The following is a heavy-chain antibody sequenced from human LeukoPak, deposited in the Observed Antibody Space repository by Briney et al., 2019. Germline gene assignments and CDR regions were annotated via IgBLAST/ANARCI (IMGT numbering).Heavy chain of an antibody. Sequence: GGSLRLSCAASGFTFSDYYMSWIRQAPGKGLEWVSCISSSGSTIYYADSVKGRFTISRDNAKNSLYLQMNSLRAEDTAVYYCARAPLGYCSGGSCHNWFDPWGQGTLVTVSS. CDR2: ISSSGSTI. V-gene: IGHV3-11*01. CDR3: ARAPLGYCSGGSCHNWFDP. CDR1: GFTFSDYY. D-gene: IGHD2-15*01. J-gene: IGHJ5*02.